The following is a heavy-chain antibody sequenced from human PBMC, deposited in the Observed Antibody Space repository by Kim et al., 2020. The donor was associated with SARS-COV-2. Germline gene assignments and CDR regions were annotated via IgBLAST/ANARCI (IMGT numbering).Heavy chain of an antibody. CDR1: GGSFSGYY. D-gene: IGHD4-17*01. J-gene: IGHJ2*01. Sequence: SETLSLTCAVYGGSFSGYYWSWIRQPPGKGLEWIGEINHSGSTNYNPSLKSRVTISVDTSKNLFSLKLSSVTAADTAVYYCARGRPVTTFSRYWYFDLWGRGTLVTVSS. CDR2: INHSGST. V-gene: IGHV4-34*01. CDR3: ARGRPVTTFSRYWYFDL.